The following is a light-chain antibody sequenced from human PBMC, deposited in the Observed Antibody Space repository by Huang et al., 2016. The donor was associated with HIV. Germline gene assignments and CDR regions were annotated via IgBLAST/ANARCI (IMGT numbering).Light chain of an antibody. CDR3: QQYYSIPQT. CDR1: QSGLYSSNSKNY. CDR2: WAS. Sequence: DIVMIQSPDSLAVSLGERATIKCRSSQSGLYSSNSKNYLAWFQQKPGQAPRLLIYWASSRESGVPDRFRGSGSGTDFTLTISSLEAEDAAVYYCQQYYSIPQTFGQGTKVEI. V-gene: IGKV4-1*01. J-gene: IGKJ1*01.